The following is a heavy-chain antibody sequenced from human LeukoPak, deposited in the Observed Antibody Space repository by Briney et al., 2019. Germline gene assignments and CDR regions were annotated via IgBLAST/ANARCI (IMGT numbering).Heavy chain of an antibody. D-gene: IGHD1-26*01. CDR2: ICYDGSNK. Sequence: GGSLRLSCAASGFTFSSYGMHWVRQAPGKGLEWVAVICYDGSNKYYADSVKGRFTISRDNSKNTLYLQMNSLRAEDTAVYYCARDPRAGATVGVAFDIWGQGTMVTVSS. CDR3: ARDPRAGATVGVAFDI. CDR1: GFTFSSYG. J-gene: IGHJ3*02. V-gene: IGHV3-33*01.